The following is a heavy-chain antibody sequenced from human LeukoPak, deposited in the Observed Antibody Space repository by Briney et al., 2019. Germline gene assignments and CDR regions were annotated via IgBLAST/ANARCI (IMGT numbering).Heavy chain of an antibody. CDR2: MNPDSANT. V-gene: IGHV1-8*01. CDR1: GYTFTSYA. CDR3: GRGGEMATINY. D-gene: IGHD5-24*01. Sequence: ASVKVSCKTSGYTFTSYAINWVRQATGQGLEWMGRMNPDSANTGFAQKFQGRLTLTRNTSTRAAYMELSSLTSEDTAVYYCGRGGEMATINYWGQGTLVTVSS. J-gene: IGHJ4*02.